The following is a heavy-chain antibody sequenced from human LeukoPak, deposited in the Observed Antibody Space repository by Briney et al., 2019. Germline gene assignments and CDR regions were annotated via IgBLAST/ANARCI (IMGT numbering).Heavy chain of an antibody. Sequence: SETLSLTCTVSGGSISGSSYYWGWIRQPPGKGLEWIGSLYYSGTTYYNPSLKSRVTISVDTSKNQFSLKLTSVTAADTAVYYCARGLWLVHGVDYWGQGTLVTVSS. V-gene: IGHV4-39*07. CDR1: GGSISGSSYY. CDR2: LYYSGTT. J-gene: IGHJ4*02. D-gene: IGHD6-19*01. CDR3: ARGLWLVHGVDY.